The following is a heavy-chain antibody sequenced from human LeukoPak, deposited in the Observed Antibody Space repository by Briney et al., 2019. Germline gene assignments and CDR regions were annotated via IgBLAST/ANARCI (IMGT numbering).Heavy chain of an antibody. V-gene: IGHV4-34*01. CDR3: ARHRGSVWGSYRYSTFDY. J-gene: IGHJ4*02. CDR2: INHSGST. Sequence: PSETLSLTCAVYGGSFSGYYWSWIRQPPGKGLEWIGEINHSGSTNYNPSLKSRVTISVDTSKNQFSLKLSSVTAADTAVYYCARHRGSVWGSYRYSTFDYWGQGTLVTVFS. D-gene: IGHD3-16*02. CDR1: GGSFSGYY.